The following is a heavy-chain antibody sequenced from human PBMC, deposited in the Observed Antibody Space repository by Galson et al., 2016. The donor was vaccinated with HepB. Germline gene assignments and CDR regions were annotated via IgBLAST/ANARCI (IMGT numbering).Heavy chain of an antibody. CDR1: GFTFSNYG. Sequence: SLRLSCAATGFTFSNYGIHWVRQAPGKGLEWVAVISPDGRNRDYAEPVKGRFTISRDNPKNTLYLQLNSLRSEDTAVYYCAKEDYGDPYWYFDLWGRGTLVTASS. J-gene: IGHJ2*01. CDR3: AKEDYGDPYWYFDL. CDR2: ISPDGRNR. V-gene: IGHV3-30*18. D-gene: IGHD4-17*01.